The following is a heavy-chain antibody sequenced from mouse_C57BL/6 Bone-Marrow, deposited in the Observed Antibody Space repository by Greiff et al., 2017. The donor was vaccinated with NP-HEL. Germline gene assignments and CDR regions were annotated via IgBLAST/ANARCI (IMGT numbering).Heavy chain of an antibody. D-gene: IGHD1-1*01. CDR1: GYSFTGYY. CDR2: INPSTGGT. Sequence: DVQLVESGPELVKPGASVKISCKASGYSFTGYYMNWVKQSPEKSLEWIGEINPSTGGTTYNQKFKAKATLTVDKSSSTAYMQLKSLTSEDSAVYYCARSSTVVAHWYFDVWGTGTTVTVSS. J-gene: IGHJ1*03. CDR3: ARSSTVVAHWYFDV. V-gene: IGHV1-42*01.